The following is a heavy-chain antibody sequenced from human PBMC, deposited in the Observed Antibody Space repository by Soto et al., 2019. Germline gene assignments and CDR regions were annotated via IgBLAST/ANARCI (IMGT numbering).Heavy chain of an antibody. J-gene: IGHJ3*02. CDR2: ISYDGSNK. V-gene: IGHV3-30-3*01. CDR1: GFTFSSYA. D-gene: IGHD3-22*01. Sequence: QVQLVESGGAVVQPGRSLRLSCAASGFTFSSYAMHWVRQAPGKGLEWVAVISYDGSNKYYADSVKGRFTISRDNSKNTRYLQMNSLRAEDTAVYYCARDSNYYDSSGYWAGDAFDIWGQGTMVTVSS. CDR3: ARDSNYYDSSGYWAGDAFDI.